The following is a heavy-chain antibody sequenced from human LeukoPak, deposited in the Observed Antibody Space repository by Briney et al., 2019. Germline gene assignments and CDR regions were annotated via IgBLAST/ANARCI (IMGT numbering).Heavy chain of an antibody. Sequence: GESLKISCKGSGYSFTSYGISWVRQAPGQGLEWMGWISAYNGNTNYAQKLQGRVTMTTDTSTSTAYMELRSLRSDDTAVYYCARSTGKPARRLEDNWFDPWGQGTLVTVSS. CDR2: ISAYNGNT. J-gene: IGHJ5*02. CDR1: GYSFTSYG. V-gene: IGHV1-18*01. D-gene: IGHD6-6*01. CDR3: ARSTGKPARRLEDNWFDP.